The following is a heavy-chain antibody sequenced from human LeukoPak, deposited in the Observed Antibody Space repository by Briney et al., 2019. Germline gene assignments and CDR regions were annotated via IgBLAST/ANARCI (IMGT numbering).Heavy chain of an antibody. CDR2: IYYSGST. Sequence: SETLSLTCTVSGGSISSSSYYWGWIRQPPGKGLEWIGSIYYSGSTYYNPSLKSRVTISVDTSKNQFSLKLSSVTAADTAVYYCARGEGSSGWSNWFDPWGQGTLVTVSS. V-gene: IGHV4-39*07. CDR1: GGSISSSSYY. CDR3: ARGEGSSGWSNWFDP. J-gene: IGHJ5*02. D-gene: IGHD6-19*01.